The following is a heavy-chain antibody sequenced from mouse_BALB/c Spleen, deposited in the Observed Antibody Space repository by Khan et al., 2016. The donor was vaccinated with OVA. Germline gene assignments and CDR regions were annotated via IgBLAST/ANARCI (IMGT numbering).Heavy chain of an antibody. V-gene: IGHV14-3*02. Sequence: EVQLQESGAELVKPGASIKLSCTASGFNIKDTYMHWVKQRPEQGPEWIGRIDPTNDNIKYDPKFQDKATITADTSSNTAYLQLSSLTSEDTAVDCCSTLSGDRFAYWGQGTLVSVSA. CDR3: STLSGDRFAY. CDR2: IDPTNDNI. J-gene: IGHJ3*01. D-gene: IGHD2-13*01. CDR1: GFNIKDTY.